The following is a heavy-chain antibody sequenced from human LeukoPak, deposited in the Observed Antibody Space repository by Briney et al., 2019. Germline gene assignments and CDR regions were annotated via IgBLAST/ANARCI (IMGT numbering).Heavy chain of an antibody. J-gene: IGHJ4*02. CDR3: ARCINGVCRAFDY. CDR2: IRYDGSNE. CDR1: GFTFSSYG. V-gene: IGHV3-30*02. Sequence: GGALILSCAASGFTFSSYGMDWVRQAPGKGLEWVAYIRYDGSNEYYADSVKGRFPISRDNSKSTLYVQMNSLRAEDTAVYYCARCINGVCRAFDYWGQGTLVTVSS. D-gene: IGHD2-8*01.